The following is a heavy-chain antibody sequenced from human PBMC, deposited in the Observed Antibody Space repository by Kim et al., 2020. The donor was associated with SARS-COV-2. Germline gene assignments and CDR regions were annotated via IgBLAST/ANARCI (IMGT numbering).Heavy chain of an antibody. D-gene: IGHD6-6*01. CDR2: INHSGST. CDR1: GGSFSGYY. J-gene: IGHJ5*02. V-gene: IGHV4-34*01. Sequence: SETLSLTCAVYGGSFSGYYWSWIRQPPGKGLEWIGEINHSGSTNYNPSLKSRVTISVDTSKNQFSLKLSSVTAADTAVYYCARGRRIAARPGNNWFDPWGQGTLVTVSS. CDR3: ARGRRIAARPGNNWFDP.